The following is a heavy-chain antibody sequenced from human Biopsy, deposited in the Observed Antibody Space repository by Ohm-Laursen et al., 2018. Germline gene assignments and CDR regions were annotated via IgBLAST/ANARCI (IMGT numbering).Heavy chain of an antibody. CDR1: GFTFTVYS. V-gene: IGHV1-2*02. D-gene: IGHD3-10*01. CDR2: VNPKSGAT. CDR3: ERERMVPTITLFRADTFDI. Sequence: ASEKASCKVSGFTFTVYSLHWVRQAPGQGLGCMGWVNPKSGATNYAQKFQGRVTMTRDTSTSTACIEQRRLMSDDTAVYFCERERMVPTITLFRADTFDIWGQGTLVSVSS. J-gene: IGHJ3*02.